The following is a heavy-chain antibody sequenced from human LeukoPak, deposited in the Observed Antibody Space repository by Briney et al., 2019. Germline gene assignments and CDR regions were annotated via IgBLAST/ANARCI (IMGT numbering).Heavy chain of an antibody. CDR3: AKDGSILRYFDWSETLFQH. CDR2: ISGSGGST. V-gene: IGHV3-23*01. CDR1: GFTFSSYA. Sequence: PGGSLRLSCAASGFTFSSYAMSWVRQAPGKGLEWVSAISGSGGSTYYADSVKGRFTISRDNSKNTLYLQMNSLRAEDTAVYYCAKDGSILRYFDWSETLFQHWGQGTLVTVSS. J-gene: IGHJ1*01. D-gene: IGHD3-9*01.